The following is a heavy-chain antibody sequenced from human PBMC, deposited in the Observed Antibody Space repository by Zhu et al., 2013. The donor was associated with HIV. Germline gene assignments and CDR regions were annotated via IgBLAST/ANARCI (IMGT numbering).Heavy chain of an antibody. V-gene: IGHV1-46*01. CDR3: ARDPGNGFDY. Sequence: VQLVQSGAEVKKPGASVRVSCKASGYTFTSYYVHWVRRAPGQGLEWMGILHSSGGSTSYAQKFQGRVTMTRDTSTSTVYMDLSSLKSEDTAMYYCARDPGNGFDYWGQGTLVTVSS. J-gene: IGHJ4*02. CDR2: LHSSGGST. CDR1: GYTFTSYY. D-gene: IGHD4-4*01.